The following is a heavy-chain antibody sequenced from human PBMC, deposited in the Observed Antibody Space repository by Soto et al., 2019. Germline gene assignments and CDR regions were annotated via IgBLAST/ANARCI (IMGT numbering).Heavy chain of an antibody. CDR2: IYYSGST. Sequence: QLQLQESGPGLVKPSETLSLTCTVSGGSISSSSYYWGWIRQPPGKGLEWIGGIYYSGSTYYNPSLKSRVTISVDTSKNQFSLKLSSVTAADTAVYYCARQGLLWFGEGSWFDPWGQGTLVTVSS. J-gene: IGHJ5*02. V-gene: IGHV4-39*01. D-gene: IGHD3-10*01. CDR1: GGSISSSSYY. CDR3: ARQGLLWFGEGSWFDP.